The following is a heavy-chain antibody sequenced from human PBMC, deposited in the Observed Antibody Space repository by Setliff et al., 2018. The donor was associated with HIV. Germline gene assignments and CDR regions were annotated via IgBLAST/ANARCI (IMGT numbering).Heavy chain of an antibody. J-gene: IGHJ6*04. CDR1: GGIGTYA. CDR2: SIPNYSVE. D-gene: IGHD2-15*01. CDR3: ARGGRWWGPNNPSPHFYHMDL. Sequence: SVKVSCKASGGIGTYAISWVRQAPGQGLEWMGGSIPNYSVETQKFRDRVSIYVDQSRRTAYMELRNLRFDDTALYFCARGGRWWGPNNPSPHFYHMDLWGSGTSVTVTS. V-gene: IGHV1-69*10.